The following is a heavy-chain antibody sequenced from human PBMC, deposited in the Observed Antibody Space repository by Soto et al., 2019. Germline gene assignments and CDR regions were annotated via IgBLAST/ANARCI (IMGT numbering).Heavy chain of an antibody. CDR3: ARDLTDQDTSVGVVIIYYGMDV. V-gene: IGHV1-18*04. Sequence: ASVKVSCKTSGYTFTTNGVSWLRQAPRQGLEWMGWINPDNGNTVYAQNLQGRLTVTADTSTNTAYMDLRSLRSDDTAVYYCARDLTDQDTSVGVVIIYYGMDVWGKGTTVTV. J-gene: IGHJ6*04. CDR2: INPDNGNT. CDR1: GYTFTTNG. D-gene: IGHD3-3*01.